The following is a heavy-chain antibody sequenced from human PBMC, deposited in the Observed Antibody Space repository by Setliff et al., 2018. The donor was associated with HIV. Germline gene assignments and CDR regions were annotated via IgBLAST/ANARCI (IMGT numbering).Heavy chain of an antibody. Sequence: SETLSLTCVVYGGSFSGYYLSWVRQPPGKGLEWIGEISHSGTTTYSPSLESRVSISPDTSKNQFSLKMTSVTAADMGVYYCARPRNSNNWEAVLFWGQGILVTVSS. CDR3: ARPRNSNNWEAVLF. V-gene: IGHV4-34*01. D-gene: IGHD1-26*01. J-gene: IGHJ4*02. CDR2: ISHSGTT. CDR1: GGSFSGYY.